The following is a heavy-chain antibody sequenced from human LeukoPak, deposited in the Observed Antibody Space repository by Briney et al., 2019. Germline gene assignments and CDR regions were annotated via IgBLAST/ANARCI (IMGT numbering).Heavy chain of an antibody. Sequence: ASVTVSCKVSGYTFTIYGISWARQGPGQGLEWMGWISAYNGNTNYAQKLQGRVTMTTDTSTSTAYMELRSLRSDDTAVYYCARDRWGSSLGGDYWGQGTLVTVSS. CDR1: GYTFTIYG. D-gene: IGHD3-16*01. J-gene: IGHJ4*02. CDR3: ARDRWGSSLGGDY. V-gene: IGHV1-18*01. CDR2: ISAYNGNT.